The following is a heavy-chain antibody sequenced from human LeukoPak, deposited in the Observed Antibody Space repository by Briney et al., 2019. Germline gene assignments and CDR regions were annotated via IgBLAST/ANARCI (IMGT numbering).Heavy chain of an antibody. Sequence: GGSLRLSCAASGFTFSSYSMYWVRQAPGKGLEWVSSISSSSSYIYYADSVKGRFTISRDNAKNSLYLQMNSLRAEDTAVYYCARDRLVIAVAMKFDYWGQGTLVTVSS. CDR1: GFTFSSYS. CDR2: ISSSSSYI. CDR3: ARDRLVIAVAMKFDY. J-gene: IGHJ4*02. D-gene: IGHD6-19*01. V-gene: IGHV3-21*01.